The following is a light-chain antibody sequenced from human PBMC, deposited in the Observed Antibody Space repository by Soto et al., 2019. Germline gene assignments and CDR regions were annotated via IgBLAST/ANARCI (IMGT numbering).Light chain of an antibody. J-gene: IGKJ4*01. CDR2: AAS. V-gene: IGKV1-27*01. CDR1: QGISNF. CDR3: QKYKSAPSLA. Sequence: DIPMTQSPSSLSASVGDRVTITCRASQGISNFLAWYQHKPGKVPKLLIYAASTLQLGVPSRFSGSGSGTDFTLTISSLQPEDVATYYCQKYKSAPSLAFGEGTKVEIK.